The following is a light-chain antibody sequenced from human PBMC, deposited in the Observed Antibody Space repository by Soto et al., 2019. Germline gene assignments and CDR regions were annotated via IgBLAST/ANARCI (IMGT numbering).Light chain of an antibody. CDR2: LGS. J-gene: IGKJ3*01. Sequence: DVVMTQSPLSLPVTPGESASISCRSSQSLLHSNGRNYLDWYLQKPGQSPQLLICLGSNRASGVPDRFSGSGSGTDFTLKISRVEAEDVGVYYCMQALQTPRTFGPGTKVDIK. CDR3: MQALQTPRT. V-gene: IGKV2-28*01. CDR1: QSLLHSNGRNY.